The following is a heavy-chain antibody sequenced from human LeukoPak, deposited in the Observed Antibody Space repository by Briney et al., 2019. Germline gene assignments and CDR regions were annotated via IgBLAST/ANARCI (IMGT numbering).Heavy chain of an antibody. D-gene: IGHD2-2*01. V-gene: IGHV3-7*03. CDR3: TADFVVVPAAPNFDY. CDR1: GFTFSSYW. CDR2: IKQDGSEK. Sequence: PGGSLRLSCAASGFTFSSYWMSWVRQAPGKGLEWVANIKQDGSEKYYVDSVKGRFTISRDNAKNSLYLQMNSLKTEDTAVYYCTADFVVVPAAPNFDYWGQGTLVTVSS. J-gene: IGHJ4*02.